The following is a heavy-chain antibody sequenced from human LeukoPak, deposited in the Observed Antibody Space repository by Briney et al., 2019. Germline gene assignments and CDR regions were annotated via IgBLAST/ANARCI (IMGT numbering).Heavy chain of an antibody. Sequence: PGGSLRHSCAASGFTFSSYAMSWVRQAPGKGLEWVSAISGSGGSTYYADSVKGRFTISRDNSKNTLYLQMNSLRAEDTAVYYCAKFLPTHIVVANYYFDYWGQGTLVTVSS. V-gene: IGHV3-23*01. CDR2: ISGSGGST. CDR1: GFTFSSYA. CDR3: AKFLPTHIVVANYYFDY. J-gene: IGHJ4*02. D-gene: IGHD2-21*01.